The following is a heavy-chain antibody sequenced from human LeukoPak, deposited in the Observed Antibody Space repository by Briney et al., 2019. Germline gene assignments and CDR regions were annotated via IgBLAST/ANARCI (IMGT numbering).Heavy chain of an antibody. CDR2: ISNDGSNK. Sequence: PGRSLRLSCAASGFTFRSYAIHWVRQAPGKGLEWVAVISNDGSNKFYADSVKGRFTISRDNSKNTLYLQMNSLKTEDTAVYFCTTGTMLSGPRLHHYWGQGTLVTVSS. V-gene: IGHV3-30*04. D-gene: IGHD4-11*01. CDR3: TTGTMLSGPRLHHY. CDR1: GFTFRSYA. J-gene: IGHJ4*02.